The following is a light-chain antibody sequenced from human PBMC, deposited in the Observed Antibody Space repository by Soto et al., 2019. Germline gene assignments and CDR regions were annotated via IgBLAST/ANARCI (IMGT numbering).Light chain of an antibody. CDR2: DAS. V-gene: IGKV3-20*01. J-gene: IGKJ4*01. Sequence: EFVLTQSPGTLSLSPGERATLSRRASQSVSRSYLAWYQQKPGQAPRLLIYDASNRATDIPDRFSGSGSGTDFTLTISTLEPEEFAVYYCQQYGGSLTFGGGTKVDIK. CDR1: QSVSRSY. CDR3: QQYGGSLT.